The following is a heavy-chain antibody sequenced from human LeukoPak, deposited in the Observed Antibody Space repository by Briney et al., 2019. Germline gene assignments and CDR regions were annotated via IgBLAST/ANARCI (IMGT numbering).Heavy chain of an antibody. J-gene: IGHJ3*02. CDR3: ARVNYDFLTGYYIPHAFDI. V-gene: IGHV1-18*01. D-gene: IGHD3-9*01. CDR1: GYTFITYG. Sequence: ASVKVSCKTSGYTFITYGISWVRQAPGQGLEWMGWITAYNGNTKYAQKLQDRVTMTTDTSTSTAYMELRSLRSDDTAVYYCARVNYDFLTGYYIPHAFDIWGQGTMVTVSS. CDR2: ITAYNGNT.